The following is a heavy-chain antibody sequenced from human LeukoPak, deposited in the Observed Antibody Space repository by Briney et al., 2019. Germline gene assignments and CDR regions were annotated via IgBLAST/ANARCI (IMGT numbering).Heavy chain of an antibody. J-gene: IGHJ3*01. Sequence: ASVKVSCKASGYSLSDYYIHWARQAPGQGLQWMGWINPDHGGTNYAQKFQGRVTMTRDTSISTVYMELRGLRSDDTAVYYCARGDIVQVAPSEGAFDLWGQGTVVTVSS. CDR2: INPDHGGT. V-gene: IGHV1-2*02. CDR1: GYSLSDYY. D-gene: IGHD2-8*02. CDR3: ARGDIVQVAPSEGAFDL.